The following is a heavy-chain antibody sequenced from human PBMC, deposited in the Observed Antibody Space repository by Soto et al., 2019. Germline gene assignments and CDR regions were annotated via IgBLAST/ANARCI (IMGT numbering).Heavy chain of an antibody. Sequence: ESGGGVVQPGRSLRLSCAASGFTFSSYAMHWVRQAPGKGLEWVAVISYDGSNKYYADSVKGRFTISRDNSKNTLYLQMNSLRAEDTAVYYCARVRYSYGKLYGMDVWGQGTTVTVSS. CDR1: GFTFSSYA. CDR2: ISYDGSNK. J-gene: IGHJ6*02. V-gene: IGHV3-30-3*01. CDR3: ARVRYSYGKLYGMDV. D-gene: IGHD5-18*01.